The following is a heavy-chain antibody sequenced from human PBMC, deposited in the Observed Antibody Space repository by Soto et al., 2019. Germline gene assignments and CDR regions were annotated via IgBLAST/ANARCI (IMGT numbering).Heavy chain of an antibody. CDR1: GGTFSSYA. J-gene: IGHJ4*02. V-gene: IGHV1-69*13. CDR2: IIPIFGTA. Sequence: SVKVSCKASGGTFSSYAISWVRQAPGQGLEWMGGIIPIFGTANYAQKFQGRVTITADESTSTAYMELSSLRSEDTAVYYCASSQGHIVVVPAASLDYWGQGTLVTVSS. D-gene: IGHD2-2*01. CDR3: ASSQGHIVVVPAASLDY.